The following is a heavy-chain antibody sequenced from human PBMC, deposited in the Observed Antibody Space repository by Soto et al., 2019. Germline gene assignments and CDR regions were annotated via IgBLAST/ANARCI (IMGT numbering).Heavy chain of an antibody. CDR2: IKQDGSDK. J-gene: IGHJ2*01. CDR3: ARADIVVVPAADFWYFDL. V-gene: IGHV3-7*01. CDR1: GFTFSSYW. D-gene: IGHD2-2*01. Sequence: GGSLRLSCAASGFTFSSYWMSWVRQAPGKGLEWVANIKQDGSDKYYVDSVKGRFTISRDNAKNSLYLQMNSLRAEDAAVYYCARADIVVVPAADFWYFDLWGRGTLVTVSS.